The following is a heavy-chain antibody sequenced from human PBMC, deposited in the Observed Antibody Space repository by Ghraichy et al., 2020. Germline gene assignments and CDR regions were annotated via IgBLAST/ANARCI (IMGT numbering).Heavy chain of an antibody. J-gene: IGHJ4*02. V-gene: IGHV4-34*01. CDR3: ARGRQHFWSGYYPRYYFDY. CDR1: GGSFSGYY. CDR2: INHSGST. Sequence: SETLSLTCAVYGGSFSGYYWSWIRQPPGKGLEWIGEINHSGSTNYNPSLKSRVTISVDTSKNQFSLKLSSVTAADTAVYYCARGRQHFWSGYYPRYYFDYWGQGTLVTVSS. D-gene: IGHD3-3*02.